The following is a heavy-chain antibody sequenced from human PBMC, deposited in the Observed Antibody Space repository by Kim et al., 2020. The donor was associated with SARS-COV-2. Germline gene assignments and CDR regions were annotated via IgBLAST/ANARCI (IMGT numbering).Heavy chain of an antibody. J-gene: IGHJ4*02. Sequence: TYYTLSLKSRVTISVDTSKNQFSLNLSSVTAADTAVYYCARDSGYDPFEYWGQGILVTVSS. D-gene: IGHD5-12*01. CDR3: ARDSGYDPFEY. V-gene: IGHV4-30-2*04. CDR2: T.